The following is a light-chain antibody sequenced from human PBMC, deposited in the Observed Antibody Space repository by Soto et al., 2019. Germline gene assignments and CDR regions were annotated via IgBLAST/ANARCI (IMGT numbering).Light chain of an antibody. Sequence: DIQVTPSPSSLSASVGDRVTITCRTSQTINTYLNWYQQQPGKAPKLLIFAASTLHSGVPSRFSGSGSGTDFTLTITSLQPEDFATDYCQQGSSAPFTFGPGTQLEV. CDR3: QQGSSAPFT. CDR2: AAS. CDR1: QTINTY. V-gene: IGKV1-39*01. J-gene: IGKJ2*01.